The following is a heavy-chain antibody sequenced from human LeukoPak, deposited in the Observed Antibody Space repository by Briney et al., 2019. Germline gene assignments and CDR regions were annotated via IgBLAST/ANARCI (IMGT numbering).Heavy chain of an antibody. D-gene: IGHD6-13*01. CDR2: IYRSGST. Sequence: SETLSLTCAVSGYSISSGYYWGWFRQPPGKGLEWIGTIYRSGSTYSNPSLKSRLTISVDTSKNQFPLKLNSLTAADTAVYYCARQGGSSSPYYYYYMDVWGKGTTVTVPS. J-gene: IGHJ6*03. CDR3: ARQGGSSSPYYYYYMDV. V-gene: IGHV4-38-2*01. CDR1: GYSISSGYY.